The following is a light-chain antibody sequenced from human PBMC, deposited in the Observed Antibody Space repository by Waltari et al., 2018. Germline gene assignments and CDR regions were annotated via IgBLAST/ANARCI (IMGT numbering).Light chain of an antibody. J-gene: IGLJ3*02. Sequence: QSILTQPPSVSGAPGQKVTISCTGGSSNIGAGSDVHWYQPLPGAAPKLLIFGNNNRPSGVPDRFSGSKSGTSASLDITGLQAEDEADYYCQSYDSSLSGSGVFGGGTKLTVL. CDR1: SSNIGAGSD. CDR2: GNN. V-gene: IGLV1-40*01. CDR3: QSYDSSLSGSGV.